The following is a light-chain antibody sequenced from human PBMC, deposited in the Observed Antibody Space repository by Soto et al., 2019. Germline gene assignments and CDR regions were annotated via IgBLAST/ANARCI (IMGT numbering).Light chain of an antibody. J-gene: IGKJ2*01. CDR2: GAS. CDR1: QSVSSSY. V-gene: IGKV3-20*01. CDR3: QHYGTSPYT. Sequence: EIVLTQSPGTLSLSPGERATLSCSCRASQSVSSSYLAWYQQKPGQAPRLLIYGASSRATGIPDRFSGSGSGTDFTLTISRLEPEDFAVYYCQHYGTSPYTFGQGTKLEIK.